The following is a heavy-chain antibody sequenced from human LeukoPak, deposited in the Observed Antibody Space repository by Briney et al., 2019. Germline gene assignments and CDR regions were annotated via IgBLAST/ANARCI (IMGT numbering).Heavy chain of an antibody. CDR1: GYTFTGYY. CDR2: INPNSGGT. V-gene: IGHV1-2*06. Sequence: ASVKVSCKASGYTFTGYYMHWVRQAPGQGLEWMGRINPNSGGTNYAQKFQGRVTMTRDTSISTAYMELSRLRSDDTAVYYCASTGIDCYDTGGYFNWYFDLWGRGTLVTVSS. CDR3: ASTGIDCYDTGGYFNWYFDL. J-gene: IGHJ2*01. D-gene: IGHD3-22*01.